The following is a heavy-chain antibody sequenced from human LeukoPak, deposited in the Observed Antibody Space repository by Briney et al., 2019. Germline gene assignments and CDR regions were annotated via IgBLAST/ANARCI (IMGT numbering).Heavy chain of an antibody. D-gene: IGHD3-22*01. CDR2: ISSSGSTI. CDR1: GFTFSSYE. J-gene: IGHJ4*02. Sequence: GGSLRLSCAASGFTFSSYEMNWVRQAPGKGLEWVSYISSSGSTIYYADSVKGRFTISRDNAKNSLYLQMNSLRAEDTAVYYCARGPLYYYDSSGSFDYWGQGTLVTVSS. CDR3: ARGPLYYYDSSGSFDY. V-gene: IGHV3-48*03.